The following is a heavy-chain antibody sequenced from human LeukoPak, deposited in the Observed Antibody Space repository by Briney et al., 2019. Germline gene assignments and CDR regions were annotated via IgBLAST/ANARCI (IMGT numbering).Heavy chain of an antibody. Sequence: PGGSLRLSCAASGFTFSRYSMNWVRQAPGKGLEWLSYISGSSNNIYYADSVKARFTVSRDNAKNSLYLQMDSLRADDAAVFYCARGGTGDGNYFDNWGQGTLVTVSS. D-gene: IGHD7-27*01. V-gene: IGHV3-48*01. J-gene: IGHJ4*02. CDR3: ARGGTGDGNYFDN. CDR2: ISGSSNNI. CDR1: GFTFSRYS.